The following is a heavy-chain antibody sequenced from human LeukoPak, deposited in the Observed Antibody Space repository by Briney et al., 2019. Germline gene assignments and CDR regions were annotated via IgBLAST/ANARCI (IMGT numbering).Heavy chain of an antibody. Sequence: GASVKVSCKXSGYTFTSYGISWVRQAPGQGLEWMGWINAYNGNTNYAQKLQGRVTMTTDTSTSTAYMELRSLRSDDTAVYYCARVGGGSSGYYQDAFDIWGQGTMVTV. CDR3: ARVGGGSSGYYQDAFDI. D-gene: IGHD3-22*01. CDR1: GYTFTSYG. J-gene: IGHJ3*02. V-gene: IGHV1-18*01. CDR2: INAYNGNT.